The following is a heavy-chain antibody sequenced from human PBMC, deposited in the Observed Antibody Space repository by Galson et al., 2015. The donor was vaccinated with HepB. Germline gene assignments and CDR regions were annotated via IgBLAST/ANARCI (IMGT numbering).Heavy chain of an antibody. CDR1: GGSISSSSYY. Sequence: SETLSLTCTVSGGSISSSSYYWGWIRQPPGKGLEWIGSIYYSGSTYYNPSLKSRVTISVDTSKNQFSLKLSSVTAADTAVYYCARQGEWLGYCSGGSCYSFEYWGQGTLVTVSS. CDR2: IYYSGST. D-gene: IGHD2-15*01. V-gene: IGHV4-39*01. CDR3: ARQGEWLGYCSGGSCYSFEY. J-gene: IGHJ4*02.